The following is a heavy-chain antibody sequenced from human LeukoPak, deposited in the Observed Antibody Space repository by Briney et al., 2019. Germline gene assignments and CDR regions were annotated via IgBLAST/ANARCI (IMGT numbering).Heavy chain of an antibody. J-gene: IGHJ4*02. V-gene: IGHV4-59*08. CDR1: GGSISSYY. CDR3: ARGGDNFDY. Sequence: PSETLSLTCTVSGGSISSYYWSWIRQPPGKGLEWIGYIYYSGSTNYNPSLKSRVTISVDTSKNQFSLKLSSVTAADMAVYYCARGGDNFDYWGQGTLVTVSS. D-gene: IGHD3-16*01. CDR2: IYYSGST.